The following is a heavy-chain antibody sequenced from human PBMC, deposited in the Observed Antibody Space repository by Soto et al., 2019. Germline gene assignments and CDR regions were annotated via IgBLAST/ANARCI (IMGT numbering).Heavy chain of an antibody. Sequence: PGGSLRLSCAASGFTFSSYSMNWVRQAPGKGLEWVSSISSSSSYIYYADSVKGRFTISRDNAKNSLYLQMNSLRAEDTAVYYCAKDRTIASRTFDSWGQGALVTVSS. CDR3: AKDRTIASRTFDS. J-gene: IGHJ4*02. V-gene: IGHV3-21*04. CDR2: ISSSSSYI. CDR1: GFTFSSYS. D-gene: IGHD6-6*01.